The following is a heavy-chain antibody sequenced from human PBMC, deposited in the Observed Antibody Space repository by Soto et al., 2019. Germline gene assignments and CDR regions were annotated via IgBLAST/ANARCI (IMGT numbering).Heavy chain of an antibody. CDR2: ISAYNGNT. CDR1: GYTFTNFG. J-gene: IGHJ4*02. D-gene: IGHD3-16*01. CDR3: SRGGTPIDY. Sequence: QVQLVQSGAEVKKPGASVKVSCKASGYTFTNFGISWVRQAPGQGLEWMGWISAYNGNTNYAQNFQGRVTMTTDTTTSTAYMELRSLRADDTAVYSRSRGGTPIDYWGKGTLVTVSS. V-gene: IGHV1-18*01.